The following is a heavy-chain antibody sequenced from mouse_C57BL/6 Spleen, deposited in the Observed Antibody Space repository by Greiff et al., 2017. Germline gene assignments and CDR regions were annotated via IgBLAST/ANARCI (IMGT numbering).Heavy chain of an antibody. CDR1: GFTFSSYA. V-gene: IGHV5-9-1*02. Sequence: EVQLVESGEGLVKPGGSLKLSCAASGFTFSSYAMSWVRQTPEKRLEWVAYISSGGDYIYYADPVKGRFTISRDNARNTLYLQMSSLKSEDTAMYYCTSPGSSYDWYFDVWGTGTTVTVSS. D-gene: IGHD1-1*01. CDR3: TSPGSSYDWYFDV. J-gene: IGHJ1*03. CDR2: ISSGGDYI.